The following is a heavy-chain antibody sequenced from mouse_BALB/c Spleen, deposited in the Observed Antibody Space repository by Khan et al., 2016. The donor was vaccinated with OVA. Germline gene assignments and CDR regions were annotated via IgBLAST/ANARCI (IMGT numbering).Heavy chain of an antibody. V-gene: IGHV5-6*01. CDR1: GFTFSTYG. D-gene: IGHD1-1*01. CDR2: VSTGGGYT. CDR3: TRLAYYYDSEGFAY. J-gene: IGHJ3*01. Sequence: EVKLMESGGDLVKPGGSLKLSCAASGFTFSTYGMSWVRQTPDKRLEWVATVSTGGGYTYYPDSVKGRFTISRDNAKNTLYLQMSGLKSEDTAIFYWTRLAYYYDSEGFAYWGQGTLVTVSA.